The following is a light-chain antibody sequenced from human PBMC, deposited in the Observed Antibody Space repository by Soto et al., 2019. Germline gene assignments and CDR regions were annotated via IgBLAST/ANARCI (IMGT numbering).Light chain of an antibody. CDR3: SSYTTGGAYV. CDR2: DVS. J-gene: IGLJ1*01. V-gene: IGLV2-14*01. Sequence: QAVLTQPASVSGSPGLSIAISCTGTSSDVGGYNSVSWYQQHPGKAPKLMISDVSNRPSGVSNRFSGSKSGNTASLTISGLQAEDDGDYYCSSYTTGGAYVVGTGTKRTVL. CDR1: SSDVGGYNS.